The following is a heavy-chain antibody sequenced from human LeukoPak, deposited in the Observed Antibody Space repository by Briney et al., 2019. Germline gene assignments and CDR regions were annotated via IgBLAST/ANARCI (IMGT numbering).Heavy chain of an antibody. CDR2: IKQDGSEK. J-gene: IGHJ4*02. Sequence: GGSLRLSCAASGSTFSSYWMSWVRQAPGKGLEWVANIKQDGSEKYYVDSVKGRFTISRDNAKNSLYLQMNSLRAEDTAVYYCARDWGLLWFGEMNYFDYWGQGTLVTVSS. V-gene: IGHV3-7*05. CDR1: GSTFSSYW. CDR3: ARDWGLLWFGEMNYFDY. D-gene: IGHD3-10*01.